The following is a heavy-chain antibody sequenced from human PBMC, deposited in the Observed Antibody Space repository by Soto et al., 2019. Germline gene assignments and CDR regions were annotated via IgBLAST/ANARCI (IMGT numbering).Heavy chain of an antibody. V-gene: IGHV3-23*01. CDR1: GFTFSSYG. J-gene: IGHJ5*02. CDR2: ISDGGGSI. D-gene: IGHD4-17*01. CDR3: AKDVRGDYGHRDH. Sequence: LTLSCAASGFTFSSYGMSWVRQAPGEGLEWVSSISDGGGSIYHADSVRGRLTISRDNSKNVLYLQMNSLRVEDTAIYYCAKDVRGDYGHRDHWGHGTLVTVSS.